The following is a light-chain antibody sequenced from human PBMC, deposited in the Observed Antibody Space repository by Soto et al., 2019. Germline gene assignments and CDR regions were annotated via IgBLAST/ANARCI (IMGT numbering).Light chain of an antibody. CDR1: QSINRD. Sequence: EIVMTQSPATLSVSPGEGATLSCRASQSINRDLAWYRQTPGQAPRLLIYSTSTRATGIPARFSGSGSGTEFTISISSLQAEDCTIYYCQQYNKWPRAFGQGTKVDIK. V-gene: IGKV3-15*01. CDR3: QQYNKWPRA. CDR2: STS. J-gene: IGKJ1*01.